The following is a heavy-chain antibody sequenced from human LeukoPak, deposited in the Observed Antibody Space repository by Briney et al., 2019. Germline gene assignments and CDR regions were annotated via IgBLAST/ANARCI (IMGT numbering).Heavy chain of an antibody. CDR2: ISSSSSTI. J-gene: IGHJ6*03. Sequence: GGSLRLSCAASGFTFSSYSMNWVRQAPGKGLEWVSYISSSSSTIYYADSVKGRFTISRDNSKNTLYLQMNSLRAEDTAVYYCARDKISGYYNYYMDVWGKGTTVTVSS. V-gene: IGHV3-48*01. CDR1: GFTFSSYS. CDR3: ARDKISGYYNYYMDV. D-gene: IGHD3-3*01.